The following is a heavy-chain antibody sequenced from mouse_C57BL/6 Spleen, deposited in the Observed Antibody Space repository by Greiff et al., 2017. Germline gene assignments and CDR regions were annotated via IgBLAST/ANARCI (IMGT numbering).Heavy chain of an antibody. CDR1: GYSITSGYY. V-gene: IGHV3-6*01. Sequence: EVQLQESGPGLVKPSQSLSLTCSVTGYSITSGYYWNWIRQFPGNKLEWMGYISYDGSNNYNPSLKNRISITRDTSKNQFFLKLNSVTTEDTATYYSAKEGGARAMDYWGQGTSVTVSS. CDR3: AKEGGARAMDY. D-gene: IGHD3-1*01. J-gene: IGHJ4*01. CDR2: ISYDGSN.